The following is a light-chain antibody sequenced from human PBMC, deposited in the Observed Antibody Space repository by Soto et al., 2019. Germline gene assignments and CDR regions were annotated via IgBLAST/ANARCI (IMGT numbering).Light chain of an antibody. Sequence: QSVLTQPPSVSGAPGQRITISCTGSHSNLGAAYDVHWYQQFPGTAPKLLIFGNTKRPSGVPDRFSGSKSGSSASLAITGLQAEDEADYYCQSSDSSLSAFHVFGTGTKLTVL. CDR3: QSSDSSLSAFHV. CDR2: GNT. V-gene: IGLV1-40*01. CDR1: HSNLGAAYD. J-gene: IGLJ1*01.